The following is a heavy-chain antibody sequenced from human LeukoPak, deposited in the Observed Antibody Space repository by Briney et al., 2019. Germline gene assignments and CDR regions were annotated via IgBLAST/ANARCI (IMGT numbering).Heavy chain of an antibody. Sequence: SETLSLTCAVYGGSFSGYYWSWIRQPPGKGLEWIGEINHSGSTNYNPSLKSRVTISVDTSKNQFSLKLSSVTAADTAVYCCARVPYVRYSSGWYSDYWGQGTLVTVSS. J-gene: IGHJ4*02. D-gene: IGHD6-19*01. V-gene: IGHV4-34*01. CDR1: GGSFSGYY. CDR2: INHSGST. CDR3: ARVPYVRYSSGWYSDY.